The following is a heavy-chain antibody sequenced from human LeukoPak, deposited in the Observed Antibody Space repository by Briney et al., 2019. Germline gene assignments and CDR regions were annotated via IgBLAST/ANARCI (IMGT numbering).Heavy chain of an antibody. Sequence: GGSLRLSCAASGFTFSSHALSWVRQAPGKGLEWVSSLSGSGYNTYYADSVKGRFTISRDNSKNTVYLQMNSLRAEDTAVYYYAKDPYGTRYFDYWGQGTLVTVSS. CDR3: AKDPYGTRYFDY. CDR2: LSGSGYNT. V-gene: IGHV3-23*01. D-gene: IGHD2-2*01. CDR1: GFTFSSHA. J-gene: IGHJ4*02.